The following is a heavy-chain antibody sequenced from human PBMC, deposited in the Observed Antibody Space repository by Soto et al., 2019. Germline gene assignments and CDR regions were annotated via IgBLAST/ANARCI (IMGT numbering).Heavy chain of an antibody. CDR3: AKDRSHYYDSSPFDY. V-gene: IGHV3-23*01. CDR1: GFTFSSYA. CDR2: ISGSGGST. Sequence: QTGGSLRLSCAASGFTFSSYAMSWVRQAPGKGLEWVSAISGSGGSTYYADSVKGRFTISRDNSKNTLYLQMNSLRAEDTAVYYCAKDRSHYYDSSPFDYWGQGTLVTVSS. J-gene: IGHJ4*02. D-gene: IGHD3-22*01.